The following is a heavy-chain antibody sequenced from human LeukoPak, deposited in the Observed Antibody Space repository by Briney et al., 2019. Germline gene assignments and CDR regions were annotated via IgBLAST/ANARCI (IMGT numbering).Heavy chain of an antibody. D-gene: IGHD4-17*01. V-gene: IGHV3-7*01. Sequence: GGSLRLSCAASGFTFSSYWMSWVRQAPGKGLEWVANIKQDGSEKYYVDSVKGRLTISRDNAKNSLYLQMNSLRAEDTAVYYCARDPTNDYGDYFDAFDIWGQGTMVTVSS. CDR3: ARDPTNDYGDYFDAFDI. CDR1: GFTFSSYW. CDR2: IKQDGSEK. J-gene: IGHJ3*02.